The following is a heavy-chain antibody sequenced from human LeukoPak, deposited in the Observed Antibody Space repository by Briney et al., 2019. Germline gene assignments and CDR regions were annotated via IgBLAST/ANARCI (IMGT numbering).Heavy chain of an antibody. D-gene: IGHD6-13*01. V-gene: IGHV1-3*01. CDR2: INAGNGNT. CDR3: ARKGQQLPRTGYYYYHGMDV. Sequence: ASVKVSCKASGYTFTSYAMHWVRQAPGQRLEWMGWINAGNGNTKYSQKFQGRVTITRDTSASTAYMELSSLRSEDTAVYYCARKGQQLPRTGYYYYHGMDVWGQGTTVTVSS. CDR1: GYTFTSYA. J-gene: IGHJ6*02.